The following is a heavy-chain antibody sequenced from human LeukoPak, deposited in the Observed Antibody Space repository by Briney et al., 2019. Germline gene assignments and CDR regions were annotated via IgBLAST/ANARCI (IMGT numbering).Heavy chain of an antibody. J-gene: IGHJ4*02. CDR3: ARAADQLYYDFWSGPGDY. CDR1: GFTFSSYS. V-gene: IGHV3-21*01. CDR2: ISSSSSYI. D-gene: IGHD3-3*01. Sequence: GGSLRLSCAASGFTFSSYSMNWVRQAPGKGLEWVSSISSSSSYIYYADSVKGRFTISRDNAKNSLYLQMNSLRAEDTAVYYCARAADQLYYDFWSGPGDYWGQGTLVTVSS.